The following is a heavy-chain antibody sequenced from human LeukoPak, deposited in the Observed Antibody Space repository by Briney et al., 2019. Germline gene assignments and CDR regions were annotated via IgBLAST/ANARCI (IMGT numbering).Heavy chain of an antibody. CDR3: ASPEGGGSYPLPWDY. Sequence: ASVKVSCKASGGTFSSYAISWVRQAPGQGLEWMGGIIPIFGTANYAQKFQGRVTITADESTSTAYMELSSLRSEDTAVYYCASPEGGGSYPLPWDYWGQGTLVTVSS. CDR1: GGTFSSYA. D-gene: IGHD1-26*01. J-gene: IGHJ4*02. V-gene: IGHV1-69*13. CDR2: IIPIFGTA.